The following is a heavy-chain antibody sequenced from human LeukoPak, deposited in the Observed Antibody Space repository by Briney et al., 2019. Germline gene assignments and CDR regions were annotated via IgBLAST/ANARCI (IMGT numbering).Heavy chain of an antibody. J-gene: IGHJ4*02. D-gene: IGHD2-21*01. V-gene: IGHV3-23*01. CDR1: GFTFSSYA. CDR2: LTSSGNT. Sequence: QPGGSLRLSCAASGFTFSSYAMSWVRQAPGKGLEWVSSLTSSGNTYYADSVRGRLTISRDNSKNTLYLQMNSLRAEDTAVYYCAKDWKGSNCDGDCLVYWGQGTLVTVSS. CDR3: AKDWKGSNCDGDCLVY.